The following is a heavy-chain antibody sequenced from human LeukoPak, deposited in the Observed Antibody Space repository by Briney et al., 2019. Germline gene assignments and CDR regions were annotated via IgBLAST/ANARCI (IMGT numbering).Heavy chain of an antibody. D-gene: IGHD3-9*01. Sequence: GGSLRLSCAASGFTFSDYYMSWIRQAPGKGLEWVSYISSSGSTIYYADSVKGRFTISRDNAKNSLYLQMNSLRAEDTAVYYCASSAEDYDILTGFNYYYMDVRGKGTTVTVSS. CDR1: GFTFSDYY. V-gene: IGHV3-11*04. J-gene: IGHJ6*03. CDR3: ASSAEDYDILTGFNYYYMDV. CDR2: ISSSGSTI.